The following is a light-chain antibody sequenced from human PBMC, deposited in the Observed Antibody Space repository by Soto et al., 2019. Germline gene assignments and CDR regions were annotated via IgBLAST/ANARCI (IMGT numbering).Light chain of an antibody. Sequence: EIVMTQSPATLSVSPGERATLSCRASQSVSSNLAWYQQKPGQAPRPLIYGASTRATGIPYRFSGSGSGTEFTLTISSLQSEDFAVYYCQQYNNWPQLTFGGGTKVDIK. J-gene: IGKJ4*01. CDR3: QQYNNWPQLT. CDR2: GAS. CDR1: QSVSSN. V-gene: IGKV3-15*01.